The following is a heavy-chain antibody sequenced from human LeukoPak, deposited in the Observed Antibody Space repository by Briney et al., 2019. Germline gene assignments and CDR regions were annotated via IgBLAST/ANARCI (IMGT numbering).Heavy chain of an antibody. CDR1: GFTFSRYA. J-gene: IGHJ4*02. D-gene: IGHD3-10*01. CDR2: ISGSGGST. CDR3: AKNLPQLLSFGALFLVDY. Sequence: GGSLRLSCAASGFTFSRYAMRWVRQAPGKGLEWVSAISGSGGSTYYADSVKGRFTISRDNSKNTLYLQMNSLRAEDTAVYYCAKNLPQLLSFGALFLVDYWRQGTLVTVSS. V-gene: IGHV3-23*01.